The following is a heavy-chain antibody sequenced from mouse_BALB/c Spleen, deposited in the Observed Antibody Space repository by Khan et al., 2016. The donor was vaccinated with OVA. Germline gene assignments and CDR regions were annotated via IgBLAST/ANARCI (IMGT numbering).Heavy chain of an antibody. D-gene: IGHD1-1*01. J-gene: IGHJ3*01. Sequence: EVKLLESGGGLVQPGGSLKLSCAASGFDFSRYWMSWVRQAPGKGLEWIGEINPDSSTINYTPSLKDKFIISRDNAKNTLYLQMSKVRSEDTALYYCARVANCEGGFAYWGQGTLVTVSA. CDR1: GFDFSRYW. CDR2: INPDSSTI. V-gene: IGHV4-1*02. CDR3: ARVANCEGGFAY.